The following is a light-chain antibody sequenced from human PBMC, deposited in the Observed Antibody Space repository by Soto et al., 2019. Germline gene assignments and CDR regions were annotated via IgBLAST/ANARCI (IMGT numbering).Light chain of an antibody. CDR3: HQYNSYSLT. CDR2: KAS. J-gene: IGKJ4*01. V-gene: IGKV1-5*03. CDR1: QSIGRW. Sequence: DIQMTQSPSTLSASVGDRVTITCRASQSIGRWLAWYQQKPGKAPKLLSYKASSLESGVPSRFSGSESGTEFTLTISSLQPDDFATYYCHQYNSYSLTFGGGTRVEIK.